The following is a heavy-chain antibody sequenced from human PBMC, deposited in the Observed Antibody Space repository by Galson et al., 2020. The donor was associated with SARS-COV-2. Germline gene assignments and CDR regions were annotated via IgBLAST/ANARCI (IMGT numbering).Heavy chain of an antibody. J-gene: IGHJ4*02. Sequence: GESLKISCAASGFIFSSHSMHWVRQAPGKGLEWVAQIFFDGSDKYYGDSVKGRFTISRDSAKNTVYLQMNNLRADDTAVYYCARDGQTSSGWAFDYWGQGTLVTVSS. CDR3: ARDGQTSSGWAFDY. V-gene: IGHV3-33*01. CDR1: GFIFSSHS. CDR2: IFFDGSDK. D-gene: IGHD6-19*01.